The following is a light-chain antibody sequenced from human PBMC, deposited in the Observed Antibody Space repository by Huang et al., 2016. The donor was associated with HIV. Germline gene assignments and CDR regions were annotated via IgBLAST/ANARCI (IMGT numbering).Light chain of an antibody. V-gene: IGKV3-15*01. Sequence: EVVMTQSPATLSVSPRERVTLSCRASQTVNTNLAWYQKRPGQTPRLLIYGSSTRASGIPAGLRGSGSWTEFTLTNSSLQSENFAVYYCQQYNNWLLTFGGGTRVDI. CDR1: QTVNTN. J-gene: IGKJ4*01. CDR3: QQYNNWLLT. CDR2: GSS.